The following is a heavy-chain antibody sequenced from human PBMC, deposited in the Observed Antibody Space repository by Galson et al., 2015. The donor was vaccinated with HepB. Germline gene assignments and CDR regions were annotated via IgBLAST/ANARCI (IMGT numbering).Heavy chain of an antibody. J-gene: IGHJ4*02. V-gene: IGHV3-73*01. Sequence: SLRLSCAASGFTFNGTAIHWVRQASGKGPEWVGRIRSKASDYSTASAASLKGRFTISRDDSKNTAYLHMNSLKTEDTAVYHCLRLGDLAGYSSSWGQGTLVTVSS. CDR1: GFTFNGTA. CDR2: IRSKASDYST. CDR3: LRLGDLAGYSSS. D-gene: IGHD6-13*01.